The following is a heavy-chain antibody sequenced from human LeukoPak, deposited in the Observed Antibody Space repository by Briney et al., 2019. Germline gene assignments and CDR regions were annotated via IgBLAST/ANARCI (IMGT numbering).Heavy chain of an antibody. CDR1: GFTFSSYK. J-gene: IGHJ4*02. CDR2: ISSSGSRI. V-gene: IGHV3-48*01. Sequence: PGGSLRLSCAAFGFTFSSYKINWVRQAPGKGLEWVSYISSSGSRIYYADSVKGRFTISRDNAKNSLYLQMNGLRAEDTAVYYCAREVRGYYFDYWGQGTLVTVSS. CDR3: AREVRGYYFDY. D-gene: IGHD3-22*01.